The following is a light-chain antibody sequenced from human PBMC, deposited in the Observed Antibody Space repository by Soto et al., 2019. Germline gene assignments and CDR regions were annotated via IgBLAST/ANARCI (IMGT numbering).Light chain of an antibody. CDR3: QQYNDWPFT. V-gene: IGKV3-15*01. CDR2: GVS. J-gene: IGKJ3*01. Sequence: DIVMTQSPATLSVSPGEGATLSCRASQSVGSNLAWYQQKPAQAPRLLIYGVSTRATGTPARFSGSGSGTEFTLTISSVQSEDFAVYYCQQYNDWPFTFGPGTKVDIK. CDR1: QSVGSN.